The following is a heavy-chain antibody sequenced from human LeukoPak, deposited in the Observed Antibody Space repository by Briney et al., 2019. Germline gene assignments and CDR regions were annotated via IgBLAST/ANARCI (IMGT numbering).Heavy chain of an antibody. V-gene: IGHV3-23*01. Sequence: PGGSLRLSCAASGFSLSSYAMSWVRQAPGKGLEAVSAISGSGGSTYYADSVKGRFTISRDNSKNTLYLQMNRLRDEDTAVYYCAKVSPAAKAPGYFQNWGESTLVTASS. D-gene: IGHD2-2*01. J-gene: IGHJ1*01. CDR2: ISGSGGST. CDR1: GFSLSSYA. CDR3: AKVSPAAKAPGYFQN.